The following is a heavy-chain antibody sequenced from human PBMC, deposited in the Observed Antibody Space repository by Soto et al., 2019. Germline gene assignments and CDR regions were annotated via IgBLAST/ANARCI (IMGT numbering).Heavy chain of an antibody. V-gene: IGHV1-3*01. Sequence: ASVKVSCKASGYTFTSYGISWVRQAPGQRLEWMGWINAGNGNTKYSQKFQGRVTITRDTSATTAYMELSSLRSEDTAVYYCAREKYSSSPDSFDYWGQGTLVTVSS. J-gene: IGHJ4*02. CDR1: GYTFTSYG. CDR2: INAGNGNT. CDR3: AREKYSSSPDSFDY. D-gene: IGHD6-6*01.